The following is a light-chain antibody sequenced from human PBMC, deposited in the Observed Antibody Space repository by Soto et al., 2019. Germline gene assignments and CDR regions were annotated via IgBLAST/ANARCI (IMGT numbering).Light chain of an antibody. CDR1: QSVGNNY. CDR3: HQHAESPLT. V-gene: IGKV3-20*01. Sequence: EIVLTQSPGTLSLSPGERATLSCRASQSVGNNYLAWYQQKTGQAPRLLIYTASIRATGIPDRFSGSGSGTDFTLTISRLEPEDFAVYYCHQHAESPLTFGGGTKVDIK. J-gene: IGKJ4*01. CDR2: TAS.